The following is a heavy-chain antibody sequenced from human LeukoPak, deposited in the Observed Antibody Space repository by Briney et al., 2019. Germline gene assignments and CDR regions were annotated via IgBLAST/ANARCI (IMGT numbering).Heavy chain of an antibody. CDR1: GFTFAEYA. J-gene: IGHJ3*02. V-gene: IGHV3-9*01. CDR2: ISWNSGSI. Sequence: GGSLRLSCAASGFTFAEYAMHWVRQAPGKGLEWVSGISWNSGSIGYADSVKGRFTISRDNAKNSLYLQMNSLRAEDTAVYYCARDGKFDAFDIWGQGTMVTVSS. CDR3: ARDGKFDAFDI.